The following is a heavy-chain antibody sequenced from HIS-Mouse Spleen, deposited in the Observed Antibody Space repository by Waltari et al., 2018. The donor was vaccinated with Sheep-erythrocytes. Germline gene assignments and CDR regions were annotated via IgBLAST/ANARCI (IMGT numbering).Heavy chain of an antibody. Sequence: YYMHWVRQAPGQGLEWMGWINPNSGGTNYAQKFQGRVTMTRDTSISTAYMELSRLRSDDTAVYYCASYSSSHWYFDLWGRGTLVTVSS. CDR3: ASYSSSHWYFDL. CDR1: YY. J-gene: IGHJ2*01. D-gene: IGHD6-13*01. CDR2: INPNSGGT. V-gene: IGHV1-2*02.